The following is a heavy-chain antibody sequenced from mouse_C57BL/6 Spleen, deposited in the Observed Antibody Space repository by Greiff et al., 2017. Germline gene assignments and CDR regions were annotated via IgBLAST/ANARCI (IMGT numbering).Heavy chain of an antibody. J-gene: IGHJ1*03. CDR3: AKEGLYFDV. V-gene: IGHV2-5*01. CDR2: IGRGGST. D-gene: IGHD3-3*01. Sequence: VQLQQSGPGLVQPSRGLSITCTVPGSPLPGYGVPGVRQSPGKGLGWRGVIGRGGSTDYNAAFMSRLSITKDNSKSQVFFKMNSLQADDTAIYYCAKEGLYFDVWGTGTTVTVSS. CDR1: GSPLPGYG.